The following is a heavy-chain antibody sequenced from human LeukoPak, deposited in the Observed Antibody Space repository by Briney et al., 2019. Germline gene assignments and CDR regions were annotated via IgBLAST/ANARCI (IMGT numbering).Heavy chain of an antibody. CDR3: ARLAIFGVVTPLYYFDY. J-gene: IGHJ4*02. CDR2: IYYSGST. CDR1: GGSISSYY. Sequence: PSETLSLTSTVSGGSISSYYWGWIRQRPGKGQEWMVYIYYSGSTNYNPSLKSRVTISVDASKNQFSLKLSSVTAADTAVYYCARLAIFGVVTPLYYFDYWGQGTLVTVSS. V-gene: IGHV4-59*08. D-gene: IGHD3-3*01.